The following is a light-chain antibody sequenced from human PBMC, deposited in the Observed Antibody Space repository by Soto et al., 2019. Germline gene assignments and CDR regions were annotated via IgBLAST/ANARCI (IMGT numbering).Light chain of an antibody. CDR3: QSYDSSLSGLV. Sequence: QSVLTQPPSVSGAPGQRVTISCTGSSSNIGAGYDVPWYQQLPGTAPKLLIYGNSNRPSGVPDRFSGSKSGTSASLAITGLQAEDEADDYCQSYDSSLSGLVFGTGTKLTVL. CDR1: SSNIGAGYD. V-gene: IGLV1-40*01. CDR2: GNS. J-gene: IGLJ1*01.